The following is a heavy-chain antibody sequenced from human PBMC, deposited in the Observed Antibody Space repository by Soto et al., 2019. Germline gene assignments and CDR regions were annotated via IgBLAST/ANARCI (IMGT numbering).Heavy chain of an antibody. CDR1: GFTVSSNY. V-gene: IGHV3-53*01. D-gene: IGHD3-10*01. J-gene: IGHJ6*02. Sequence: EVQLVESGGGLIQPGGSLRLSCAASGFTVSSNYMSWVRQAPGKGLEWVSVIYSGGSTYYADSVKGRFTISRYNSKNTLYLQMNSLRAEDTAVYYCARAPMVRGVTAPYYYYGMDVWGQGTTVTVSS. CDR3: ARAPMVRGVTAPYYYYGMDV. CDR2: IYSGGST.